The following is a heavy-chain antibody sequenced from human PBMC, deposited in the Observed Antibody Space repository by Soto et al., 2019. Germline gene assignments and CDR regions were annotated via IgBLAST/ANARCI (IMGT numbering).Heavy chain of an antibody. CDR1: GYSFTSYW. V-gene: IGHV5-51*01. Sequence: GESLKISCKGSGYSFTSYWIGWVRQMPGKGLEWMGIIYPGDSDTRYSPSFQGQVTISADKSISTAYLQWSSLKASDTAMYYCARRVVVAADMADYYYYYMDVWGKGTTVTVSS. J-gene: IGHJ6*03. CDR2: IYPGDSDT. CDR3: ARRVVVAADMADYYYYYMDV. D-gene: IGHD2-15*01.